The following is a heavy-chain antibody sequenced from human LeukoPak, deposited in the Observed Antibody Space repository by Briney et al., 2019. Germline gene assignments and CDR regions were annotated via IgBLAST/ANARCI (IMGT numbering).Heavy chain of an antibody. J-gene: IGHJ3*02. Sequence: GGSLRLSCAASGFTFSSYAMSWVRQAPGKGLVWVSRINSDGSSTSYADSVKGRFTISRDNAKNTLYLQMNSLRAEDTAVHYCVSWFGELLDNAFDIWGQGTMVTVSS. CDR2: INSDGSST. D-gene: IGHD3-10*01. V-gene: IGHV3-74*01. CDR3: VSWFGELLDNAFDI. CDR1: GFTFSSYA.